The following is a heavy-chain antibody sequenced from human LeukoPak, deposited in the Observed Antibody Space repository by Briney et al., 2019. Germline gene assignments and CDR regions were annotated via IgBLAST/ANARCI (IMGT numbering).Heavy chain of an antibody. D-gene: IGHD3-3*01. V-gene: IGHV3-23*01. CDR2: ISGSGGST. CDR1: GLTFGIYA. CDR3: AKMYYDFWSYQTH. J-gene: IGHJ4*02. Sequence: PGGSLRLSCAALGLTFGIYAMSWVRKTPGKGLEWVSSISGSGGSTYYADSVKGRFTISRDNSKNTLYLQMNSLRAEDTAVYYCAKMYYDFWSYQTHWGQGTLVTVSS.